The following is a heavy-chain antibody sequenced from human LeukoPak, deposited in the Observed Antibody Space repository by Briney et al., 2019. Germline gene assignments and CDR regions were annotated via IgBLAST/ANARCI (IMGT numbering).Heavy chain of an antibody. CDR3: AKIEGKYQLANIPDS. CDR2: IRYDGSNE. Sequence: GASLRLSCVASGFTFSYFGMHWVRQAPGKGLEWVAFIRYDGSNEYYAESVKGRFTISRDNSKNTLYLQMNSLSVEDTAAYYCAKIEGKYQLANIPDSWGQGTLVTVSS. CDR1: GFTFSYFG. D-gene: IGHD2-2*01. J-gene: IGHJ4*02. V-gene: IGHV3-30*02.